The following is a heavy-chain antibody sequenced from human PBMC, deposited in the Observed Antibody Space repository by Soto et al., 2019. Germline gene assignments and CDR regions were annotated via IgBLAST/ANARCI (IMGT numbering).Heavy chain of an antibody. CDR2: INPNSGGT. D-gene: IGHD1-1*01. CDR1: GYTFSDYY. J-gene: IGHJ4*02. Sequence: ASVKVSCKDSGYTFSDYYIHWVRQAPGQGLEWMGWINPNSGGTKYAPKFQGGVTMTRDTSITTAYMELSRLRSGDTAVYYCARGPPTARPEGVDFWGQGTLVTVSS. CDR3: ARGPPTARPEGVDF. V-gene: IGHV1-2*02.